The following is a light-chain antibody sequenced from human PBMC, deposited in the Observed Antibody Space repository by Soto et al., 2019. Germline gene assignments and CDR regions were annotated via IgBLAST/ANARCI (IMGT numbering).Light chain of an antibody. V-gene: IGKV3-15*01. CDR3: QRCYSRPLT. CDR2: SAS. Sequence: EIVMTQSPSTLSASVGGRATLSCRASQSISDTLAWYQQKPGKAPRLLIYSASRGDTGFPARFSGSGSGTEFTLTISSLQSEDFAAYYCQRCYSRPLTFGGGTKVDIK. CDR1: QSISDT. J-gene: IGKJ4*01.